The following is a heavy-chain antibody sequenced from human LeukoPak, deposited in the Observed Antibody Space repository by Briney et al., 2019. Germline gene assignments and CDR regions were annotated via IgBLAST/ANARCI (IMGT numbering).Heavy chain of an antibody. Sequence: PSETLSLTCAVYGGSFSGYYWSWIRQPPGKGLEWIGEINYSGSTNYSPSLKSRVTISVDTSKNQFSLKLSSVTAADTAVYYCAREGSGNTAMAAPDYWGQGTLVTVSS. D-gene: IGHD5-18*01. CDR1: GGSFSGYY. J-gene: IGHJ4*02. CDR2: INYSGST. CDR3: AREGSGNTAMAAPDY. V-gene: IGHV4-34*01.